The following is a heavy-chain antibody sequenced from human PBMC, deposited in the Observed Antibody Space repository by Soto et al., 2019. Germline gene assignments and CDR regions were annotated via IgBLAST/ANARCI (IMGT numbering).Heavy chain of an antibody. D-gene: IGHD3-3*01. V-gene: IGHV3-7*01. CDR1: GFTFSDYW. CDR3: ARGYGLHDY. Sequence: PGGSLRLSCAASGFTFSDYWMSWVRQAPGKGLEWVANIKQDGSEKYYVDSVKGRFTVSRDNAINSMYVQMNSLRAEDTAVYYCARGYGLHDYWGQGTLVTVSS. J-gene: IGHJ4*02. CDR2: IKQDGSEK.